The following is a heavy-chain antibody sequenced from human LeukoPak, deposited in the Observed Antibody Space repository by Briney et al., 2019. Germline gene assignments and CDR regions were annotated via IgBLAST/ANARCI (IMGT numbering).Heavy chain of an antibody. Sequence: SQTLSLTCTVSGGSISSGGYYWTWIRQHPGQGLEWIGYICYSGSTYYNPSLKSRVTISVDTSRNQVSLKLTSVTAADTAVYYCARGLYYTFWSGSYTEDRFFDYWGQGTLVTVSS. CDR2: ICYSGST. CDR1: GGSISSGGYY. V-gene: IGHV4-31*03. D-gene: IGHD3-3*01. CDR3: ARGLYYTFWSGSYTEDRFFDY. J-gene: IGHJ4*02.